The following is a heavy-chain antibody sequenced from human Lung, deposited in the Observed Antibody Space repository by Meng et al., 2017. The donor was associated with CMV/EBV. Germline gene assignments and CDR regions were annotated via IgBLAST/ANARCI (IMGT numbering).Heavy chain of an antibody. CDR2: ISGSGDYT. CDR1: GVTFKMYA. D-gene: IGHD4-11*01. V-gene: IGHV3-23*01. J-gene: IGHJ6*02. Sequence: GESLRLSCAASGVTFKMYAMNWVRRAPGKGLDLVAAISGSGDYTSYADSVKGRFTISRDNSKNTMYLVMNSLRAEDTAVYYCAKETTPTVNDPPPHYYNGMDVWGQGTTVTVSS. CDR3: AKETTPTVNDPPPHYYNGMDV.